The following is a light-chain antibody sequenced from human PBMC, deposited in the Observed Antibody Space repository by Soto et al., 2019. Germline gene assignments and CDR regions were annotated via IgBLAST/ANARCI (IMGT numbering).Light chain of an antibody. Sequence: DIQMTQSPSTLSASVGDRVTITCRASQNINNWIAWYQQKPGKAPKFLIYDASTLDSGVPSRFSGSGFGTEFSLTSSNLPPDDFGSYYCQHMRTFGQGTKVEIK. V-gene: IGKV1-5*01. J-gene: IGKJ1*01. CDR1: QNINNW. CDR2: DAS. CDR3: QHMRT.